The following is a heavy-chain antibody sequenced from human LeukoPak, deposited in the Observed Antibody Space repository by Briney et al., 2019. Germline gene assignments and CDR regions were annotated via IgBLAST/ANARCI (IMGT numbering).Heavy chain of an antibody. CDR2: INPNSGGT. J-gene: IGHJ4*02. CDR1: GYTFTGYY. D-gene: IGHD4-17*01. V-gene: IGHV1-2*02. Sequence: ASVKVSCKASGYTFTGYYMYWVRQAPGQGLEWMGWINPNSGGTNYAQKFQGRVTMTRDTSISTAYMELSRLRSDDTAVYYCARVRPTVTSKGDFDYWGQGTLVTVSS. CDR3: ARVRPTVTSKGDFDY.